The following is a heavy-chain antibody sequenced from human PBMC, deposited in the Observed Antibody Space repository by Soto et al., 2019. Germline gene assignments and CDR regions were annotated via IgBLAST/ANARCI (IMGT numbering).Heavy chain of an antibody. J-gene: IGHJ4*02. CDR3: ATGVDYGDFEGFDF. Sequence: EASVKVSCKTSGYSFTDYKLHWVRQAPGQGLEWMGWVDPNGGGSNSAQKFQGSVTMTWDTSITTAYLDLTRLTTNDTATYFCATGVDYGDFEGFDFWGQGTLVTVSS. CDR2: VDPNGGGS. V-gene: IGHV1-2*04. D-gene: IGHD4-17*01. CDR1: GYSFTDYK.